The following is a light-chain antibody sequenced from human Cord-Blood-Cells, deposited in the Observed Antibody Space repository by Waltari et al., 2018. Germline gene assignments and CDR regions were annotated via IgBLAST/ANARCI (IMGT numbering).Light chain of an antibody. CDR3: QQYYSTPVT. J-gene: IGKJ3*01. CDR2: WAS. CDR1: QSVLYSSNNKYY. Sequence: DIVMTQSPDSLAVSLGERATINCKSSQSVLYSSNNKYYLAWYQQKPGQPPKLLIYWASTRESGVPDRFSGSGSGTVFTLAISSLQAEDVAVYYCQQYYSTPVTFGPGTKVDIK. V-gene: IGKV4-1*01.